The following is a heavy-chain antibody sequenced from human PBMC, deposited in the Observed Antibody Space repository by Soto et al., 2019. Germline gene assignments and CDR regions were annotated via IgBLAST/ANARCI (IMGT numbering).Heavy chain of an antibody. CDR1: GGSITSYH. CDR2: IYYSGST. V-gene: IGHV4-59*01. D-gene: IGHD4-4*01. Sequence: SSETLSLTCVVSGGSITSYHWSWIRQFPGKGLEWIGYIYYSGSTNYNPSLKSRVTISVDTSKNQFSLKLSSVTAADTAVYYCARSLATVRGYYGMDVWGQGTTVTVS. CDR3: ARSLATVRGYYGMDV. J-gene: IGHJ6*02.